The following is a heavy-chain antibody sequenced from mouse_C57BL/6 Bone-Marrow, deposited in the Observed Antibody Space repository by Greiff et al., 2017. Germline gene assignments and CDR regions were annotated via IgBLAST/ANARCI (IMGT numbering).Heavy chain of an antibody. D-gene: IGHD2-2*01. J-gene: IGHJ1*03. V-gene: IGHV1-15*01. Sequence: QVQLQQSGAELVRPGASVTLSCKASGYTFTDYEMHWVKQTPVHGMEWIGAIDTETGGTAYNQKFKGKAILTADKSSSTAYMELRSLTSEDSAVYYCTRFSGYPYWYFDVWGTGTTVTVSS. CDR1: GYTFTDYE. CDR3: TRFSGYPYWYFDV. CDR2: IDTETGGT.